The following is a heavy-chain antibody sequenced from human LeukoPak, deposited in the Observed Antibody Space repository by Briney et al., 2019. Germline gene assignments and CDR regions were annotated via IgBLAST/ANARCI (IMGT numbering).Heavy chain of an antibody. CDR1: GGSISSGDYY. V-gene: IGHV4-30-4*01. CDR2: IYYSGST. D-gene: IGHD5-18*01. CDR3: ARDPGATTNSYGCFDY. J-gene: IGHJ4*02. Sequence: SETLSLTCTVSGGSISSGDYYWSWIRQPPGKGLEWIGYIYYSGSTYYNPSLKSRVTISVDTSKNQFSLKLSSVTAADTAVYYCARDPGATTNSYGCFDYWGQGTLVTVSS.